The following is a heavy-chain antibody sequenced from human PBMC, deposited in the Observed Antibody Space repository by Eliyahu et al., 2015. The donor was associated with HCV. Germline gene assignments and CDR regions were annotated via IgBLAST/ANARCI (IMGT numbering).Heavy chain of an antibody. CDR2: FLYIGWE. CDR3: ARQNGDGYDILTGPDY. J-gene: IGHJ4*02. D-gene: IGHD3-9*01. V-gene: IGHV4-39*01. Sequence: QLQLQESGPGLVKPSETLSLTCTVSGGSISSSSYYWGWIRQPPGKGLEVVWGFLYIGWEHHLPSLKSRVTISVDTSKNQFSLKLSSVTAADTAVYYCARQNGDGYDILTGPDYWGQGTLVTVSS. CDR1: GGSISSSSYY.